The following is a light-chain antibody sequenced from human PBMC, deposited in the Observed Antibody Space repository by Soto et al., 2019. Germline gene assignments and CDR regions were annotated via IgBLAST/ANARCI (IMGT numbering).Light chain of an antibody. V-gene: IGKV3-11*01. Sequence: EIVLTQSPATLSLSPGERATLSCRASQSVSSYLAWYQQKPGQAPRLLIYDASNRATGIPARFSGSGSGTDFTLTITSLQSEDFAVYYCQQYHNWPRTFGQGTKVDTK. J-gene: IGKJ1*01. CDR3: QQYHNWPRT. CDR1: QSVSSY. CDR2: DAS.